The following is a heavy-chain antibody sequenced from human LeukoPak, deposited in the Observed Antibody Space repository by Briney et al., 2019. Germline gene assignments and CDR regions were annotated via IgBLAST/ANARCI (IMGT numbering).Heavy chain of an antibody. J-gene: IGHJ4*02. CDR2: ISYDGSNK. CDR1: GFTFCSYA. Sequence: PGGSLRLSCAASGFTFCSYAMHWVRQAPGKGLEWVAVISYDGSNKYYADSVKGRFTISRDNSKNTLYLQMNSLRAEDTAVYYCTRVYYGSGSPRHFDYWGQGTLVTVSS. CDR3: TRVYYGSGSPRHFDY. D-gene: IGHD3-10*01. V-gene: IGHV3-30-3*01.